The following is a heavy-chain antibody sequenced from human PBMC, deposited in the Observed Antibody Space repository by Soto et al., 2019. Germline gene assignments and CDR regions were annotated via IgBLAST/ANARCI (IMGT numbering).Heavy chain of an antibody. Sequence: EVQLVESGGGLVQPGGSLRLSCAASGFTFSSSWMSWVRQAPGKGPEWVANIKPDGGETYYVDSVKGRFTISRDNAKNSLYLQMNSLRVEDTAGYYCARERDYGGDYWGQGPLVTVSS. CDR1: GFTFSSSW. CDR2: IKPDGGET. D-gene: IGHD4-17*01. V-gene: IGHV3-7*05. CDR3: ARERDYGGDY. J-gene: IGHJ4*02.